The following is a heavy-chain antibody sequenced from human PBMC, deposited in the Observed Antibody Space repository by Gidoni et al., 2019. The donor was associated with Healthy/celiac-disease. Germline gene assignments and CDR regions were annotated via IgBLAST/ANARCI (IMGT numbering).Heavy chain of an antibody. D-gene: IGHD3-22*01. CDR2: ISWNSGSI. Sequence: EVQLVESGGGLVQPGRSLRLSCAASGFTFDDYAMHWVRQAPGKGLEWVSGISWNSGSIGYADSVKGRFTISRDNAKNSLYLQMNSLRAEDTALYYCAKVGRDSSGADPDREYWYFDLWGRGTLVTVSS. CDR1: GFTFDDYA. V-gene: IGHV3-9*01. CDR3: AKVGRDSSGADPDREYWYFDL. J-gene: IGHJ2*01.